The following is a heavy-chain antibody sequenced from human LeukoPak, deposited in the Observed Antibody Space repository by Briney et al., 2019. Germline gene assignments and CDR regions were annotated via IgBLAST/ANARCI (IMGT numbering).Heavy chain of an antibody. CDR2: IYYSGST. CDR1: GGSISSASNY. V-gene: IGHV4-39*01. CDR3: ARSTDGTTSSGWYVDY. Sequence: SETLSLTCAVSGGSISSASNYWGWIRQPPGKGLEWIGTIYYSGSTYYNPSPKSRVTISIDTSKNQFSLRLSSVTAADTAVLYCARSTDGTTSSGWYVDYWGQGTLVAVSS. J-gene: IGHJ4*02. D-gene: IGHD6-19*01.